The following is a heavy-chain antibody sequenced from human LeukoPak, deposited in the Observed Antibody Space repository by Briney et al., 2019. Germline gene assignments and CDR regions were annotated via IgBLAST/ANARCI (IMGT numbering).Heavy chain of an antibody. CDR3: ASQYWGSTSSERYYYYGMDV. J-gene: IGHJ6*02. CDR2: ISWSGAST. Sequence: PGGSLRLSCAASGFTFSSYAMSWVRQAPGKGLEWVSAISWSGASTYYADSVKGRFTISRDNSKNTLYLQMNSLRAEDTAVYYCASQYWGSTSSERYYYYGMDVWGQGTTVTVSS. V-gene: IGHV3-23*01. D-gene: IGHD2-2*01. CDR1: GFTFSSYA.